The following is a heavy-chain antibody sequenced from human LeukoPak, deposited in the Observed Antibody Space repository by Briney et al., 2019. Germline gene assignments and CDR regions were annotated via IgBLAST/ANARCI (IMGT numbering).Heavy chain of an antibody. CDR3: ASGSWSRRFAP. D-gene: IGHD1-14*01. V-gene: IGHV4-34*01. Sequence: SETLSLTCAVYDESLNGYYWSWIRQPPGKGLEWIGEMNDSGRTTYNPSLESRATISAERSKNQFSLKLTSVTAADAAVYFCASGSWSRRFAPWGQGTLVTVSS. CDR2: MNDSGRT. J-gene: IGHJ5*02. CDR1: DESLNGYY.